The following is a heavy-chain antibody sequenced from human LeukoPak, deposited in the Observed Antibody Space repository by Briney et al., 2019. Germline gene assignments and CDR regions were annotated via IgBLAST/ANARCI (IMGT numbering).Heavy chain of an antibody. J-gene: IGHJ4*02. CDR3: ARNTGYSSKGLGY. Sequence: PSETLSLTCTVSGGSISSYYWSWIRQPPGKGLEWIGYIYYSGSTNYNPSLKSRVTISVDTSKNEFSLKLSSVTAADTAVYYCARNTGYSSKGLGYWGQGTLVTVSS. CDR2: IYYSGST. CDR1: GGSISSYY. D-gene: IGHD6-13*01. V-gene: IGHV4-59*01.